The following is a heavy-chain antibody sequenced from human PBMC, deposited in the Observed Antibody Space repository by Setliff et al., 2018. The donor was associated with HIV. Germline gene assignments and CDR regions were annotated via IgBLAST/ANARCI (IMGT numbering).Heavy chain of an antibody. J-gene: IGHJ5*02. D-gene: IGHD4-17*01. CDR2: INHSGST. CDR3: ARFYGDYETDNWFDP. CDR1: GESFSGYQ. V-gene: IGHV4-34*01. Sequence: SETLSLTCAVYGESFSGYQWSWIRQPPGKGLEWIGEINHSGSTNYNPSLKSRVTISVDTSKNQCSVTLTSVTEADTAVYYCARFYGDYETDNWFDPWGHGILVTVSS.